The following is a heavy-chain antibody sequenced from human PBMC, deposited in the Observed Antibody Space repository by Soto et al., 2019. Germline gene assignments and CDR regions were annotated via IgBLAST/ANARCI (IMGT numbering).Heavy chain of an antibody. V-gene: IGHV3-23*01. D-gene: IGHD5-18*01. CDR2: ISGSGGST. CDR1: GFTFSSYA. Sequence: GGSLRLSCAASGFTFSSYAMSWVRQAPGKGLEWVSAISGSGGSTYYADSVKGRFTISRDNSKNTLYLQMNGLRAEDTAVYYCAKVAPHRYSYGYVIEDAEYYFDYWGQGTLVTVSS. J-gene: IGHJ4*02. CDR3: AKVAPHRYSYGYVIEDAEYYFDY.